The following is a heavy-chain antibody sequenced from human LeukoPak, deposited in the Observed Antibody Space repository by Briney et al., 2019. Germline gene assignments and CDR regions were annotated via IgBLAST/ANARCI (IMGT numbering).Heavy chain of an antibody. Sequence: ASVKVSCKASGYTFTGYYMHWVRQAPGQGLEWMGWINPNSGGTNYAQKFQGRVTMTRDTSISTAYMELSRLRSDDTAVYYCARDPSRNYGDPSPFDYWGQGTLVTVS. CDR1: GYTFTGYY. V-gene: IGHV1-2*02. D-gene: IGHD4-17*01. J-gene: IGHJ4*02. CDR2: INPNSGGT. CDR3: ARDPSRNYGDPSPFDY.